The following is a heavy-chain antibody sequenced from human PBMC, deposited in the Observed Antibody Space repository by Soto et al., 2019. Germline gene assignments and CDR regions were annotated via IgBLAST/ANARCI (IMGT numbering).Heavy chain of an antibody. CDR1: GFTFSSYA. J-gene: IGHJ5*02. D-gene: IGHD6-13*01. V-gene: IGHV3-23*01. CDR3: AKQRSSWYPPLQVDP. Sequence: GGSLRLSCAASGFTFSSYAMSWVRQAPGKGLGWVSAISGSGGSTYYADSVKGRFTISRDNSKNTLYLQMNSLRAEDTAVYYCAKQRSSWYPPLQVDPRGQGTLVTVSS. CDR2: ISGSGGST.